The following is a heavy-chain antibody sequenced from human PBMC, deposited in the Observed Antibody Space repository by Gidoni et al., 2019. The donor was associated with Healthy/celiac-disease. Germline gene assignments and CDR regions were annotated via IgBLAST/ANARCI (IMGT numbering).Heavy chain of an antibody. CDR1: GFTFSSYS. D-gene: IGHD3-3*01. CDR2: ISSSSSYI. V-gene: IGHV3-21*01. J-gene: IGHJ6*02. Sequence: EVQLVESGGGLVKPGGSLRLSCAASGFTFSSYSMNWVRQAPGKGLEWVSSISSSSSYIYYADSVKGRFTISRDNAKNSLYLQMNSLRAEDTAVYYCARDAYDSTLLYYYYGMDVWGQGTTVTVSS. CDR3: ARDAYDSTLLYYYYGMDV.